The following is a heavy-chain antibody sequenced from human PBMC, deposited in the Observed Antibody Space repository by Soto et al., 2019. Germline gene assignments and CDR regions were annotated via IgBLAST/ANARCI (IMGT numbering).Heavy chain of an antibody. J-gene: IGHJ4*02. D-gene: IGHD3-22*01. CDR2: MNPNSGNT. Sequence: QVQLVQSGAEVKKPGASVKVSCKASGYTFTSYDMNWVRQATGQGLEWMGWMNPNSGNTAYAQKFQGRVTMTRNTSIRTAYMELSSLRSEDTAVYYCAREKSSGYYYDYWGQGTLVTVSS. V-gene: IGHV1-8*01. CDR1: GYTFTSYD. CDR3: AREKSSGYYYDY.